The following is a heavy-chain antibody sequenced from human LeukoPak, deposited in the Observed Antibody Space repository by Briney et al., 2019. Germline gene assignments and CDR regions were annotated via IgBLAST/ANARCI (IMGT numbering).Heavy chain of an antibody. J-gene: IGHJ3*02. CDR3: ARAYYYDSSGYTDAFDI. Sequence: GASVKVSCKASGYTFTGYYMHWVRQAPGQGLEWMGWINPNSGGTNYAQKFQGRVTMTRDTSISTAYMELSRLRSDDTAVYYCARAYYYDSSGYTDAFDIWGQGTMATVSS. V-gene: IGHV1-2*02. CDR1: GYTFTGYY. D-gene: IGHD3-22*01. CDR2: INPNSGGT.